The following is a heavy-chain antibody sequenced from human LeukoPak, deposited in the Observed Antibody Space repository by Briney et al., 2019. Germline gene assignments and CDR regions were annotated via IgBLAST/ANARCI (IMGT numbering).Heavy chain of an antibody. CDR2: TYYRSKWYN. D-gene: IGHD1-26*01. Sequence: SQTLSLTFAISGDSVSINNAAWNWIRQSPSRGLEWLGRTYYRSKWYNDYAVSLTSRITVNPDTSRNQFSLQLTSVTPEDTAVYFCARGGGYSFDFWGQGTLVTVSS. CDR3: ARGGGYSFDF. J-gene: IGHJ4*02. V-gene: IGHV6-1*01. CDR1: GDSVSINNAA.